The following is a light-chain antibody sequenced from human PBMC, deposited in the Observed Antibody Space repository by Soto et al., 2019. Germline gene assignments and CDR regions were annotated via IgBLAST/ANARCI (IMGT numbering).Light chain of an antibody. CDR2: EVS. Sequence: QSVLTQPASVSGSPGQSITISCTGTGSDVGGYNYVSWYQQHPGKAPKLMIYEVSNRPSGVSNRFSGSKSGNTASLTISGLQAEDEADYYCSSYTSSSTLVFGTETKVTVL. J-gene: IGLJ1*01. V-gene: IGLV2-14*01. CDR3: SSYTSSSTLV. CDR1: GSDVGGYNY.